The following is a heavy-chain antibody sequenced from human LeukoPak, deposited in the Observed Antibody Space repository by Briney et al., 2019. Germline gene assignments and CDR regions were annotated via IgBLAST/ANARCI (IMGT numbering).Heavy chain of an antibody. Sequence: GGSLRLSCAASGFTFSSAWMSWVRQAPRKGLEWVGRIKSKTDGGTTDYAAPVKGRFTISRDDSKNTLYLQMNSLKTEDTAVYYCTTQLLLYYYGMDVWGQGTTVTVSS. V-gene: IGHV3-15*01. CDR2: IKSKTDGGTT. J-gene: IGHJ6*02. D-gene: IGHD2-15*01. CDR3: TTQLLLYYYGMDV. CDR1: GFTFSSAW.